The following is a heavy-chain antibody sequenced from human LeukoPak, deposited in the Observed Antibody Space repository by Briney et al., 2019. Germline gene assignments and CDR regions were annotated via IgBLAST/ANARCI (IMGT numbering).Heavy chain of an antibody. V-gene: IGHV3-23*01. CDR2: ISGSGGST. CDR1: GFTFSSYA. D-gene: IGHD3-22*01. J-gene: IGHJ4*02. CDR3: AKDLGPMIVSRLDY. Sequence: GGSLRLSCAASGFTFSSYAMSWVRQAPGKGLEWVSAISGSGGSTYYADSVKGRFTISRDNSKNTLYLQMNSLRAEDTAVYYCAKDLGPMIVSRLDYWGQGTLVTVSS.